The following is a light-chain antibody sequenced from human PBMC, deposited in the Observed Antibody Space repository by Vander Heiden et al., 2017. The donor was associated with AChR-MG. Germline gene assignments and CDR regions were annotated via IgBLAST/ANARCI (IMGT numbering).Light chain of an antibody. CDR1: SANIGSNT. CDR2: SND. CDR3: ATWDDILSGPA. Sequence: QSVLTQPPSASGSTGQRVTISCSGSSANIGSNTVNWYPQFPAMAPKLLMYSNDQRPSGVPDRFSGSKSGTSATVAISGLQSEDEADYYCATWDDILSGPAFGGGTKLTVL. V-gene: IGLV1-44*01. J-gene: IGLJ2*01.